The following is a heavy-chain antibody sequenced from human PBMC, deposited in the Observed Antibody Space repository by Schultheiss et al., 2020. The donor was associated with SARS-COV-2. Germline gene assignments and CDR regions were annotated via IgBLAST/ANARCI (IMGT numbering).Heavy chain of an antibody. Sequence: GESLKISCAPSGFTFAGYALRWVRQAPGKGLEWVSGINNSGASTYYADSVKGRFTISRDNSKNTLYLQMNSLRAEDTAIYYCARDSTYCSGDCSFDYWGQGTLVTVSS. D-gene: IGHD2-21*02. J-gene: IGHJ4*02. CDR3: ARDSTYCSGDCSFDY. CDR1: GFTFAGYA. CDR2: INNSGAST. V-gene: IGHV3-23*01.